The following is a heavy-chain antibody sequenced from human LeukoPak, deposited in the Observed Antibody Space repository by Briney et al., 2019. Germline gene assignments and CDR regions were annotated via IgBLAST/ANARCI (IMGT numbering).Heavy chain of an antibody. V-gene: IGHV3-23*01. D-gene: IGHD3-16*01. CDR1: GFTFSSYG. J-gene: IGHJ4*02. Sequence: GGSLRLSCAASGFTFSSYGMSWVRQAPGKGLEWVSAISGSGGSTYYADSVKGRFTISRDNAKNSLYLQMNSLRAEDTAVYYCARDLGLRGIVGEGDYWGQGTLVTVSS. CDR2: ISGSGGST. CDR3: ARDLGLRGIVGEGDY.